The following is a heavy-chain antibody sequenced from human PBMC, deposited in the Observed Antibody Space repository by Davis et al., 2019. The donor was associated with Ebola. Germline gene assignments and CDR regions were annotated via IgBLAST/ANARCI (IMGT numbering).Heavy chain of an antibody. CDR1: GFTFSSFA. CDR2: ISGTGITT. V-gene: IGHV3-23*01. D-gene: IGHD3-3*01. Sequence: GESLKISCAASGFTFSSFAMRWVRQPPGKGLQWVSAISGTGITTYYADSVKGRFTISRDNSKNTLYLQMNSLRAEDTAVYYCARVLRSSYGMDVWGQGTTVTVSS. J-gene: IGHJ6*02. CDR3: ARVLRSSYGMDV.